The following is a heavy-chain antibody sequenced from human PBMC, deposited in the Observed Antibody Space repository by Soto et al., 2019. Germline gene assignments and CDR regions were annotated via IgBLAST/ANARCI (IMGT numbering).Heavy chain of an antibody. V-gene: IGHV4-4*07. D-gene: IGHD3-22*01. CDR3: ARAVTSYDSSGYSL. J-gene: IGHJ4*02. CDR2: IYSSGST. CDR1: GGSISNHY. Sequence: SETLSLTCTVSGGSISNHYWSCIRQPAWKGLEWIGRIYSSGSTSYNPSLKSRVTMSVDTSKNQFSLKLSSVTAADTAVYYCARAVTSYDSSGYSLWGQGTLVTVS.